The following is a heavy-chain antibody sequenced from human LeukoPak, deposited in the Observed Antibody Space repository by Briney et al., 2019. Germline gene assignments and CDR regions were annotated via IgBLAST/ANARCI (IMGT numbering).Heavy chain of an antibody. V-gene: IGHV1-69*06. CDR2: IIPIFGTA. D-gene: IGHD3-10*01. J-gene: IGHJ5*02. CDR3: ARFVYGSGSSGYGP. Sequence: ASVKVSCKASGGTFSSYAISWVRQAPGQGLEWMGGIIPIFGTANYAQKFQGRVTITADKSTSTAYMELSSLRSEDTAVYYCARFVYGSGSSGYGPWGQGTLVTVPS. CDR1: GGTFSSYA.